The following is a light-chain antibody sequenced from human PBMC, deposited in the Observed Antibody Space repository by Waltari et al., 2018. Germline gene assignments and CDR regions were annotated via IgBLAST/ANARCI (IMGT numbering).Light chain of an antibody. V-gene: IGLV7-43*01. CDR3: LLYYGGAQV. CDR2: STN. Sequence: PGGTVTLTCASSTGAVTSGFYPSWFQQKPGQPPRALIYSTNNKHSWTPARFSGSLLGGKAALTLSGVQVEDEAEYYCLLYYGGAQVFGGGTKLTVL. J-gene: IGLJ3*02. CDR1: TGAVTSGFY.